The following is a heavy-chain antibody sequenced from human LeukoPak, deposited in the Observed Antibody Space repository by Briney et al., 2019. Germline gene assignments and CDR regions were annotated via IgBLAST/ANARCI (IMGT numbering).Heavy chain of an antibody. V-gene: IGHV1-46*01. Sequence: ASVTVSCKASGYTFTNYFMQWVRQAPGQGLEWMGTINPNDGSTFYAQNFQGRVTMTRDTSTSTFYMELSSLRSEDTAVYYCARARGYSGYHPIDYWGQGTLVIVSS. D-gene: IGHD5-12*01. CDR1: GYTFTNYF. CDR2: INPNDGST. CDR3: ARARGYSGYHPIDY. J-gene: IGHJ4*02.